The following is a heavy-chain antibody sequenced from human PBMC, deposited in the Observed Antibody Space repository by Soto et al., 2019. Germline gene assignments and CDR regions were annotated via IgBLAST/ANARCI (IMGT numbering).Heavy chain of an antibody. J-gene: IGHJ4*02. D-gene: IGHD3-16*02. CDR3: ARVPMITFGGVIVSKGPFDY. Sequence: GASVKVSCKASGYTFTSYGISWVRQAPGRGLEWMGWISAYNGNTNYAQKLQGRVTMTTDTSTSTAYMELRSLRSDDTAVYYCARVPMITFGGVIVSKGPFDYWGQGTLVTVSS. V-gene: IGHV1-18*01. CDR1: GYTFTSYG. CDR2: ISAYNGNT.